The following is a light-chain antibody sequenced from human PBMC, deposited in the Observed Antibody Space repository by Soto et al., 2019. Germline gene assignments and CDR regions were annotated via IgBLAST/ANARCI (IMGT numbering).Light chain of an antibody. V-gene: IGKV3-20*01. J-gene: IGKJ1*01. Sequence: EIVLTQSPGTLSLSPGERATLSCRASQRVSSGYLAWYQQKPGQAPRLLIYGASNRATDIPDRFSGRGSGTDFTLTISSLQSEDFAVYYCQQYNNWPRTFGQGTKVDIK. CDR1: QRVSSGY. CDR3: QQYNNWPRT. CDR2: GAS.